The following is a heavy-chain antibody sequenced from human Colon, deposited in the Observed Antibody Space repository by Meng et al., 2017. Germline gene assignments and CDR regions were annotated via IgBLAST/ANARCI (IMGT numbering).Heavy chain of an antibody. CDR1: AGSVSSGRDY. D-gene: IGHD3-22*01. V-gene: IGHV4-61*01. CDR2: IYYSGST. Sequence: HVLVHVPAPGQVMPTAPLALTCTVAAGSVSSGRDYWCWIQQPPGKGLELMWYIYYSGSTNYNPSLKRRVAISLDTSKNQFSLKLSAVTAADTAVYYCARGASDYDFDYWGQGTLVTVSS. J-gene: IGHJ4*02. CDR3: ARGASDYDFDY.